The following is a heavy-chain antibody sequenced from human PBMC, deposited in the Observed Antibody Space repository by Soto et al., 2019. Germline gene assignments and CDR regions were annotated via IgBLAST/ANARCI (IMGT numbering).Heavy chain of an antibody. J-gene: IGHJ4*02. D-gene: IGHD4-17*01. CDR3: ARDSYHDYGDYYFDY. V-gene: IGHV1-69*06. Sequence: ASVKVSCKASGGTFSSYAISWVRQAPGQGLEWMGGNIPIFGTANYAQKFQGRVTITADKSTSTAYMELSSLRSEDTAVYYCARDSYHDYGDYYFDYWGQGTLVTVSS. CDR2: NIPIFGTA. CDR1: GGTFSSYA.